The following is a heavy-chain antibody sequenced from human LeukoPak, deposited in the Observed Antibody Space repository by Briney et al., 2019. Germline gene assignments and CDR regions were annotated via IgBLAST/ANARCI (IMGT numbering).Heavy chain of an antibody. V-gene: IGHV1-18*01. D-gene: IGHD3-9*01. CDR3: ARGRGKTGYYAGWLDP. J-gene: IGHJ5*02. CDR2: ISAYNGNT. CDR1: GYTFTSYG. Sequence: ASVKVSCKASGYTFTSYGISWVRQAPGQGLEWMGWISAYNGNTNYAQKLQGRVTMTTDTSTTTAYMELRTLRSDDTAVYYCARGRGKTGYYAGWLDPWGQGTLVTVSS.